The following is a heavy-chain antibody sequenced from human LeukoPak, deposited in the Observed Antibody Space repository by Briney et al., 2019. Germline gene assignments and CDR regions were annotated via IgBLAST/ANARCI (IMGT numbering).Heavy chain of an antibody. V-gene: IGHV1-2*02. J-gene: IGHJ4*02. Sequence: ASVKVSCKASGYTFTGYYIHWARQAPGQGLEWMGWINPNSGGTIFAQKFQGRVTMTRDTSISTAYMELTSLRSDDTAVYYCARDEIAVAGTMDYWGQGTLVTVSS. CDR3: ARDEIAVAGTMDY. D-gene: IGHD6-19*01. CDR2: INPNSGGT. CDR1: GYTFTGYY.